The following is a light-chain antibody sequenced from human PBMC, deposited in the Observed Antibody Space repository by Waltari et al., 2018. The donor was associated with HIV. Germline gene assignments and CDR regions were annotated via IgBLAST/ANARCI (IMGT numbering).Light chain of an antibody. CDR3: QQLTQRT. CDR1: QSVSSSY. V-gene: IGKV3-20*01. J-gene: IGKJ2*01. Sequence: EIVLTQTPGTLSLSPGERATLSCRASQSVSSSYLACYQQKPGQAPRLLIYGASSSATGIPDRFSCSGSGTDFTLTISRLEPEDFAVYYCQQLTQRTFGQGTKLEIK. CDR2: GAS.